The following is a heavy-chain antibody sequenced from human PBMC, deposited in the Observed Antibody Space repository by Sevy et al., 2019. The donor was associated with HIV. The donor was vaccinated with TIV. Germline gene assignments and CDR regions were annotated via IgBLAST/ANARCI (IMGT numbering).Heavy chain of an antibody. D-gene: IGHD4-4*01. Sequence: GGSLRLSCAASGFTFNFHGMHWVRQAPGEGLKWVAFIWHDGSNKYMADSVKGRFTISRDNSKNTLFLQMNSLTVEDTAVYYCARETDNSARWLDPWGQGTLVTVSS. J-gene: IGHJ5*02. CDR3: ARETDNSARWLDP. CDR1: GFTFNFHG. V-gene: IGHV3-30*02. CDR2: IWHDGSNK.